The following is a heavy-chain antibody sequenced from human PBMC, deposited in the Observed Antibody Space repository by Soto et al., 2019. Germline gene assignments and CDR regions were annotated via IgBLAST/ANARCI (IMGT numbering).Heavy chain of an antibody. CDR2: INPSGGST. Sequence: QVQLVQSGAEVKKPGASVKVSCKASGYTFTSYYMHWVRQAPGQGLEWMGIINPSGGSTSYAQKFQGRVTMTRDTSTSTVYMELSSLRSEDTAVYYCARTAVAGTGRGHDAFDIWGQGTMVTVSS. V-gene: IGHV1-46*01. J-gene: IGHJ3*02. CDR3: ARTAVAGTGRGHDAFDI. CDR1: GYTFTSYY. D-gene: IGHD6-19*01.